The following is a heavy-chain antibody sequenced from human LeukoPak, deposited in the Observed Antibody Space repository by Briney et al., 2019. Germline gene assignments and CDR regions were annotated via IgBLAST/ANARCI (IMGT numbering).Heavy chain of an antibody. D-gene: IGHD3-10*01. V-gene: IGHV3-30*02. CDR1: GFTFSNYG. Sequence: GGSLRLSCAASGFTFSNYGLHWVRQAPGKGLEWVAFIRYDGSNKYYADSVKGRFTISRDNSKNTLYLQMNSLRVEDTAVYYCAKDPTDGSGYYMDVWGKGTTVTISS. J-gene: IGHJ6*03. CDR2: IRYDGSNK. CDR3: AKDPTDGSGYYMDV.